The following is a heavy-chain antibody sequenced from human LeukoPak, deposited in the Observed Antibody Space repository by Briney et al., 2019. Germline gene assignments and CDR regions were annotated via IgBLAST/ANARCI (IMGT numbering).Heavy chain of an antibody. CDR2: MNPNSGNT. V-gene: IGHV1-8*01. J-gene: IGHJ4*02. Sequence: GASVKVPCKASGYTFTSYDINWVRQATGQGLEWMGWMNPNSGNTGYAQKFQGRVTMTRNTSISTAYMELSSLRSEDTAVYYCARRGWPHDYGDYWVDYWGQGTLVTVSS. CDR1: GYTFTSYD. D-gene: IGHD4-17*01. CDR3: ARRGWPHDYGDYWVDY.